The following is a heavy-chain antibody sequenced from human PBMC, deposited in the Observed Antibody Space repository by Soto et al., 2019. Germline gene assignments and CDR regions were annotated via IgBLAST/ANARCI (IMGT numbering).Heavy chain of an antibody. CDR1: GFTFSSYA. CDR3: AKLPIVVVVPADVYMDV. CDR2: ISGGGGST. D-gene: IGHD2-2*01. J-gene: IGHJ6*03. V-gene: IGHV3-23*01. Sequence: GGSLRLSCAASGFTFSSYAMSWVRQAPGKGLEWVSVISGGGGSTYHADSVKGRFTISRDNSKKTMYLQMNSLRAEDTAVYYCAKLPIVVVVPADVYMDVWGKGTTVTVSS.